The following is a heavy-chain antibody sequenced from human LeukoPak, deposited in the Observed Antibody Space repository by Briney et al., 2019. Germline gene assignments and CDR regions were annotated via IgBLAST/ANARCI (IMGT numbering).Heavy chain of an antibody. CDR1: GYTFTGYY. J-gene: IGHJ4*03. CDR3: ARDSEDSPRFLEELSFGD. CDR2: INPNSGGS. D-gene: IGHD3-3*01. V-gene: IGHV1-2*02. Sequence: GASVKVTCKASGYTFTGYYMHWVRQPPGQRLEWVGWINPNSGGSHYAQKLHDSVTFARDTSISTAYMELSRLRSDDTAVFYCARDSEDSPRFLEELSFGDWGHRIPVTVSS.